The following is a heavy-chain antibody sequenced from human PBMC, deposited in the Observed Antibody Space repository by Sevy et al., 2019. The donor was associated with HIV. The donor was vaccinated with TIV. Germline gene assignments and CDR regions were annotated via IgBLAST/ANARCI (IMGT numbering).Heavy chain of an antibody. Sequence: ASVKVSCKASGYTFTSYGISWVRQAPGQGLEWMGWISAYNGNTNYAQKLQGRVTMTTDTSTGTAYMELKSLRSDDTAVYYCARDAPHTTRTAMRQENYYYYYGMDVWGQGTTVTVSS. CDR3: ARDAPHTTRTAMRQENYYYYYGMDV. D-gene: IGHD1-1*01. CDR2: ISAYNGNT. V-gene: IGHV1-18*01. CDR1: GYTFTSYG. J-gene: IGHJ6*02.